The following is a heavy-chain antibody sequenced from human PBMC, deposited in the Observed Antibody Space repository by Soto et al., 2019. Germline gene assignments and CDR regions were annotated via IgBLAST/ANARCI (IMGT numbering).Heavy chain of an antibody. CDR3: GRGWNYIDF. D-gene: IGHD1-1*01. CDR2: TYYRSQWYT. V-gene: IGHV6-1*01. Sequence: PSQTLSLTCAISGESVSSTSATWIWFRQSPSRGLECLGRTYYRSQWYTNYTISVRSRITISADTSKNQFSLQLNSVTLEDTAVYYCGRGWNYIDFWGQGTPVTVSS. CDR1: GESVSSTSAT. J-gene: IGHJ4*02.